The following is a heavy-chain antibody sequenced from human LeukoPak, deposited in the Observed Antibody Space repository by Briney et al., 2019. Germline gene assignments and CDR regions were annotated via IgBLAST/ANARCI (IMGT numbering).Heavy chain of an antibody. CDR2: IIPIFGTA. V-gene: IGHV1-69*01. J-gene: IGHJ4*02. Sequence: ASVKVSCKASGGTFSSYAISWVRQAPGQGLEWMGGIIPIFGTANYAQKFQGRVTITADESTSTAYMELSSLRSEDTAVYYCARSIMITFGGVIAPAPDYWGQGTLVTVSS. D-gene: IGHD3-16*02. CDR3: ARSIMITFGGVIAPAPDY. CDR1: GGTFSSYA.